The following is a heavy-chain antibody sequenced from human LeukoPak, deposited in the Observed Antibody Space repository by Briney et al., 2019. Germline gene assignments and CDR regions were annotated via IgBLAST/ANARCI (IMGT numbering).Heavy chain of an antibody. CDR1: GGSISTYH. J-gene: IGHJ5*02. Sequence: SETLSLTCTVSGGSISTYHWNWIRQPAGKGLEWIGRIQNSDTNYNPSLKSRVIISVDTSKKQFSLKLSSVTAADTAVYYCARRTDSGSCNWFDHWGQGTLVSVSS. CDR3: ARRTDSGSCNWFDH. CDR2: IQNSDT. D-gene: IGHD1-26*01. V-gene: IGHV4-4*07.